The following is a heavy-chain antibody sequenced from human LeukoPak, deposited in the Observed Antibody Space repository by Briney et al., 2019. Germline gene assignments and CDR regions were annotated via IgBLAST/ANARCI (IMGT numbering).Heavy chain of an antibody. Sequence: GSSVKVSCKASGGTFSSYAISWVRQAPGQGLEWMGGIIPIFGTANYAQRFQGRVTITADESTSTAYMELSSLRSEDTAVYYCARAYYDFWSGYYPGRYYYYYMDVWGKGTTVTVPS. CDR3: ARAYYDFWSGYYPGRYYYYYMDV. V-gene: IGHV1-69*01. CDR1: GGTFSSYA. J-gene: IGHJ6*03. CDR2: IIPIFGTA. D-gene: IGHD3-3*01.